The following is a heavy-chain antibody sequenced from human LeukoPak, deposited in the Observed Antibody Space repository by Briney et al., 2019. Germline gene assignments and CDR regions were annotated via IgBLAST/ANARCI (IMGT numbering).Heavy chain of an antibody. V-gene: IGHV3-21*01. CDR2: ISSSSSYI. CDR3: ARGEDELWQQLTTTDYGMDV. Sequence: PGGSLRLSCAASGFTFSSYSMNWVRQAPGKGLGLVSSISSSSSYIYYADSVKGRFTISRDNAKNSLYLQMNSLRAEDTAVYYCARGEDELWQQLTTTDYGMDVWGQGTTVTVSS. CDR1: GFTFSSYS. J-gene: IGHJ6*02. D-gene: IGHD6-13*01.